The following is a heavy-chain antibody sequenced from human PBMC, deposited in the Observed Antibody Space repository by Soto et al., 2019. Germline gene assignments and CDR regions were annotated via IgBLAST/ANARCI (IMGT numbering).Heavy chain of an antibody. J-gene: IGHJ4*02. V-gene: IGHV4-4*02. D-gene: IGHD6-19*01. Sequence: QVQLQESGPGLVKPSGTLSLTCAVSGGSISSSNWWSWVRQPPGKGLEWIGEIYHSESTNYNPYLKSRVTILVDKSTNQFSLTLRYVTAADTALYYCARVGVAGTRYDYWGQGTLVTVSS. CDR3: ARVGVAGTRYDY. CDR1: GGSISSSNW. CDR2: IYHSEST.